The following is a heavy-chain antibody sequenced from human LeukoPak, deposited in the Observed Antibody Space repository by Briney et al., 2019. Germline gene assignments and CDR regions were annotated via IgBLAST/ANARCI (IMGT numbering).Heavy chain of an antibody. CDR1: AYTFTSYN. D-gene: IGHD3-10*01. V-gene: IGHV1-8*01. J-gene: IGHJ5*02. Sequence: ASVKVSCKASAYTFTSYNINWVRQATGQGLEWMGWMNPNSGNTGYAQKFQGRVTMTRNTSISTAYMELSSLTSEDTAVYYCARDGSGSYYDRGWFDPWGQGTLVTDSS. CDR2: MNPNSGNT. CDR3: ARDGSGSYYDRGWFDP.